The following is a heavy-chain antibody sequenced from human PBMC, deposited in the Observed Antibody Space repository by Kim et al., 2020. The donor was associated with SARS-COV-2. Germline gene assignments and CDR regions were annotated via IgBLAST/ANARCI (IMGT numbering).Heavy chain of an antibody. Sequence: SETLSLTCTVSGGSISSGGYYWSWIRQHPGKGLEWIGYIYYSGSTYYNSSLKSRLIVSVGTSKNQFSLKLSSVTAADTAVYYCARGYGSGIMDYWGQGTLVTVSS. V-gene: IGHV4-31*03. J-gene: IGHJ4*02. CDR2: IYYSGST. D-gene: IGHD3-10*01. CDR1: GGSISSGGYY. CDR3: ARGYGSGIMDY.